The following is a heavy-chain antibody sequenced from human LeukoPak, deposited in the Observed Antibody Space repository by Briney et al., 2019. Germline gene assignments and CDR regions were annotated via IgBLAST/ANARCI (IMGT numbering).Heavy chain of an antibody. CDR2: INHSGST. CDR1: GGSFSGYY. Sequence: PSETLSLTCAVYGGSFSGYYWGWIRQPPGKGLEWIGEINHSGSTNYNPSLKSRVTISVDTSKNQFSLKLSSVTAADTAVCYCASAGRGYWYFDLWGRGTLVTVSS. V-gene: IGHV4-34*01. CDR3: ASAGRGYWYFDL. J-gene: IGHJ2*01.